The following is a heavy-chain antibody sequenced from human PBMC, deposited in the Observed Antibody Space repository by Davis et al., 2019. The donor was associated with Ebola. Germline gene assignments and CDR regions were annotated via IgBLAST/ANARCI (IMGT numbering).Heavy chain of an antibody. J-gene: IGHJ4*02. CDR2: TYYSSKWYT. CDR3: ARGWLRSAFDQ. CDR1: WDSVSSGG. Sequence: HSQIPSLPCSISWDSVSSGGWNWISQSPSKGLEWLGRTYYSSKWYTDSTLSVKSRITISADTAKNQLSLHLDSVTPEDTAVYYCARGWLRSAFDQWGQGTLVTVSS. V-gene: IGHV6-1*01. D-gene: IGHD5-12*01.